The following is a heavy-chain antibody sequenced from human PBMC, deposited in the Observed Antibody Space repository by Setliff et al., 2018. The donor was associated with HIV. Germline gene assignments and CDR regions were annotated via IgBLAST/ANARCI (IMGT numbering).Heavy chain of an antibody. V-gene: IGHV4-61*02. CDR2: IYTSGST. Sequence: PSETLSLTCTVSGGSISSGSSYWSWIRQPAGEGLEWIGRIYTSGSTNYNPSLKSRVTMSVDTSKNQFSLKLTSVTASDPAVYYCARAAAGNTGPFDLWGQGSPVTVSS. CDR3: ARAAAGNTGPFDL. CDR1: GGSISSGSSY. J-gene: IGHJ4*02. D-gene: IGHD4-17*01.